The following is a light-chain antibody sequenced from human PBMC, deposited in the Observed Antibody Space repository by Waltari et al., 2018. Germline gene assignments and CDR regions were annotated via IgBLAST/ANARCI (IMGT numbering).Light chain of an antibody. J-gene: IGKJ1*01. CDR2: GAS. Sequence: EIVLTQSPGTLSLSPGERATLSCRASQSVGRYLAWDQQKPGQAPRLLIYGASSRATGIPDRFSGSGSGTDFSLTIRRLEPEDFAVYYCQNHERLPAVFGQGTKVEIK. CDR3: QNHERLPAV. V-gene: IGKV3-20*01. CDR1: QSVGRY.